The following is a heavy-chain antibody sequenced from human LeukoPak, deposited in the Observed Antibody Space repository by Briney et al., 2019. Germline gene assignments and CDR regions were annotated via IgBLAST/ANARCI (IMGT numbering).Heavy chain of an antibody. Sequence: ASVKVSCKASGYTFTGYYMHWVRQAPGQGLEWMGWINPNSGGTNYAQKFQGRVTMTRDTSISTAYMELSRLRSDDTAVYYCARDTSGYYGFGAFDIWGQGTMVTVSS. CDR3: ARDTSGYYGFGAFDI. CDR1: GYTFTGYY. CDR2: INPNSGGT. J-gene: IGHJ3*02. V-gene: IGHV1-2*02. D-gene: IGHD3-22*01.